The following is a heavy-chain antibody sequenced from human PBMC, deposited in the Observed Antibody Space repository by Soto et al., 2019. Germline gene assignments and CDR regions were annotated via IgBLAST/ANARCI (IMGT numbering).Heavy chain of an antibody. CDR3: ARYQVRETPYAFDI. CDR2: ISSSSSYT. J-gene: IGHJ3*02. D-gene: IGHD1-26*01. V-gene: IGHV3-11*06. Sequence: HAGSLRLSCAASGFTFSDYYMSWIRQAPGKGLEWVSYISSSSSYTNYADSVKGRFTISRDNAKNSLYLQMNSLRAEDTAVYYCARYQVRETPYAFDIWGQGTMLTVS. CDR1: GFTFSDYY.